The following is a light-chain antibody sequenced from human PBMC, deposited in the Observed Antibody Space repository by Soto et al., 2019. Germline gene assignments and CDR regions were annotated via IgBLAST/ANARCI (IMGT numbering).Light chain of an antibody. V-gene: IGKV1-27*01. CDR2: AAS. Sequence: DIQMTQSPSSLSASVGDRVTITCRASQGISNYLAWYQQKPGKVPKLLIYAASTLQSGVPSRFSGSGSGTEFTLTISSLQPEDVATYYCQKNPGTFGPGTKVDIK. CDR1: QGISNY. CDR3: QKNPGT. J-gene: IGKJ3*01.